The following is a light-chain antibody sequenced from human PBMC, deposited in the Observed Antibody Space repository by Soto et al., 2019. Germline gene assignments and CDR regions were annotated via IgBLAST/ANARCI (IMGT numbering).Light chain of an antibody. CDR2: DVS. CDR3: SSYTSSTVV. Sequence: QSALTQPDSVSGSPGQSITISCTGTSSDVGGYNYFSWYQQHPGKAPKLMIYDVSNRPSGVSNRFSGSKSGNTASLTISGLQAEDEADYYCSSYTSSTVVFGGGTKLTVL. V-gene: IGLV2-14*01. J-gene: IGLJ2*01. CDR1: SSDVGGYNY.